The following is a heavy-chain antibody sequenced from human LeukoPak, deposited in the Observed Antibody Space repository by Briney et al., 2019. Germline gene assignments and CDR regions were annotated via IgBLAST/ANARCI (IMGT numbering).Heavy chain of an antibody. Sequence: SETLSLTCTVSGGSISSYYWSWIRQPAGKGLEWIGRIYSSGSTNYNPSLKSRVTMSVDTSKNQFSLKLKSVTAAATAVYYCARGYNWGSPTRNFYYLDVWGKGTTVTVSS. CDR1: GGSISSYY. CDR2: IYSSGST. CDR3: ARGYNWGSPTRNFYYLDV. D-gene: IGHD7-27*01. J-gene: IGHJ6*03. V-gene: IGHV4-4*07.